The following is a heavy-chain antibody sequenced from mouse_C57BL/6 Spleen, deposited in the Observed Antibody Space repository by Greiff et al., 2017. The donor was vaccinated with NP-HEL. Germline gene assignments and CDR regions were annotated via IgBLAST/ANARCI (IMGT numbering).Heavy chain of an antibody. CDR1: GFSLTSYA. J-gene: IGHJ3*01. V-gene: IGHV2-9-1*01. Sequence: VKVVESGPGLVAPSQSLSITCTVSGFSLTSYAISWVRQPPGKGLEWLGVIWTGGGTNYNSALKSRLSISKDNSKSQVFLKMNSLQTDDTARYYGARNSGWGDYDERDWFAYWGQGTLVTVSA. CDR2: IWTGGGT. CDR3: ARNSGWGDYDERDWFAY. D-gene: IGHD2-4*01.